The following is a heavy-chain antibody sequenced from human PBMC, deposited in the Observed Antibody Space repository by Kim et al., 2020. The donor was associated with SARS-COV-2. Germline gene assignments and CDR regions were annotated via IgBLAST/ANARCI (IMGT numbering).Heavy chain of an antibody. CDR3: ARSSSSKAWWYFDL. CDR2: INSDGSST. V-gene: IGHV3-74*01. CDR1: GFTFSSYW. D-gene: IGHD6-6*01. Sequence: GGSLRLSCAASGFTFSSYWMHWVRQAPGKGLVWVSRINSDGSSTSYADSVKGRFTISRDNAKNTLYLQMNSLRAEDTAVYYCARSSSSKAWWYFDLCGRGTLVTVSS. J-gene: IGHJ2*01.